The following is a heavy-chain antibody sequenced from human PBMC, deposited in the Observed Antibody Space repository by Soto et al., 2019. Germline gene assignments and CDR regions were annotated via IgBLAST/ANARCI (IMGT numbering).Heavy chain of an antibody. CDR3: AKNPPSGYSSGWYSFLFDY. D-gene: IGHD6-19*01. CDR1: GFTFSSYA. CDR2: ISGSGGST. V-gene: IGHV3-23*01. J-gene: IGHJ4*02. Sequence: PGGSLRLSCAASGFTFSSYAMSWVRQAPGKGLEWVSAISGSGGSTYYADSVKGRFTISRDNSKNTLYLQMNSLRAEDTAVYYCAKNPPSGYSSGWYSFLFDYWGQGTLVTVSS.